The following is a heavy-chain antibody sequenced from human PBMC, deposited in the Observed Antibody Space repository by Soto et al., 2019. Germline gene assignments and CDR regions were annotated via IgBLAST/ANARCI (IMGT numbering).Heavy chain of an antibody. J-gene: IGHJ4*02. CDR1: GFSLSTSGVG. CDR2: IYWDDDK. CDR3: ARWIVATIARRYSFDY. V-gene: IGHV2-5*02. Sequence: SGPTLVNPTQTLTLTCTFSGFSLSTSGVGVGWIRQPPGKALEWLALIYWDDDKRYNPSLKNRLTITKDTSKNQVVLTLTNMDPVDTATYYCARWIVATIARRYSFDYWGQGTLVTVSS. D-gene: IGHD5-12*01.